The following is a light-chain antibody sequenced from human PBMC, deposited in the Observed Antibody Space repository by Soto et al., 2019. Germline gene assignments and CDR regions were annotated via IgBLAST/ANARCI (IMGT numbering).Light chain of an antibody. J-gene: IGLJ1*01. Sequence: QSVLTQPPSVSGAPGQRVTISCTGSSSDVGNYNLVSWYQQHPGKAPKLMIYEGSKRPSGVSNRFSGSKSGNTASLTISGLQAEDEADYYCCSYAGSSTLVFGTGTKVTVL. CDR1: SSDVGNYNL. CDR3: CSYAGSSTLV. CDR2: EGS. V-gene: IGLV2-23*01.